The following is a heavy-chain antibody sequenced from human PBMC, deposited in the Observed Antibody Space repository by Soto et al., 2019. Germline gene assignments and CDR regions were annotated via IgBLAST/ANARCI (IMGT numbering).Heavy chain of an antibody. CDR2: IYYSGST. CDR3: AGVSSKGDAFDI. J-gene: IGHJ3*02. D-gene: IGHD4-4*01. Sequence: QVQLQESGPGLVKPSETLSLTCTVSGGSISSYYWSWIRQPPGKGLEWIGYIYYSGSTNYNPSLKSRVTISVDTSKNQFSLKLSSVTAADTAVYYCAGVSSKGDAFDIWGQGTMVTVSS. CDR1: GGSISSYY. V-gene: IGHV4-59*01.